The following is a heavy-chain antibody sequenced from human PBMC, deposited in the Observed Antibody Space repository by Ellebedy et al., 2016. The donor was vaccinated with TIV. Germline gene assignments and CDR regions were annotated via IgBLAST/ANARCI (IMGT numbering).Heavy chain of an antibody. CDR1: GSTFSSYA. D-gene: IGHD3-16*01. V-gene: IGHV3-23*01. Sequence: GGSLRLXXAASGSTFSSYAMSWVRQAPGKGLEWVSAISGSGGSTYYADSVKGRFTISRDNSKNTLYLQMNSLRAEDTAVYYCAKDGGDIDYWGQGTLVTVSS. CDR3: AKDGGDIDY. J-gene: IGHJ4*02. CDR2: ISGSGGST.